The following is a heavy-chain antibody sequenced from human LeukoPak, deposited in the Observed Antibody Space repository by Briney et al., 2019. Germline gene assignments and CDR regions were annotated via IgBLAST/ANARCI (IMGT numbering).Heavy chain of an antibody. D-gene: IGHD3-3*01. CDR2: ISGSGGST. J-gene: IGHJ4*02. CDR1: GFTFSSYA. Sequence: GGSLRLSCAASGFTFSSYAMSRVRQAPGKGLEWVSAISGSGGSTYYADSVKGWFTISRDNSKNTLYLQMNSLRAEDTAVYYCAKVAGYYRYYFDYWGQGTLVTVSS. V-gene: IGHV3-23*01. CDR3: AKVAGYYRYYFDY.